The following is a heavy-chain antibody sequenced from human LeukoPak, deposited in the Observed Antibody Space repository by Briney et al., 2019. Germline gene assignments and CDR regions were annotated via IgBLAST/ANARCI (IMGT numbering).Heavy chain of an antibody. Sequence: SETLSLTCTVSGGSISSGDYYWSWIRQPPGKGLEWIGYIYYSGSAYYNPSLKSRVTISVDTSKNQFSLKLSSVTAADTAVYYCARVLVGASTRVAFDIWGQGTMVAVSS. J-gene: IGHJ3*02. D-gene: IGHD1-26*01. CDR2: IYYSGSA. CDR1: GGSISSGDYY. CDR3: ARVLVGASTRVAFDI. V-gene: IGHV4-30-4*08.